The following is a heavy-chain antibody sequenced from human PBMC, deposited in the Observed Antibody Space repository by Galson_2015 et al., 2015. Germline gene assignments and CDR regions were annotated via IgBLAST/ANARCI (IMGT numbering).Heavy chain of an antibody. Sequence: SLRLSCAASGFTFSSYGMHWVRQAPGKGLEWVAVIWYDGSNKYYADSVKGRFTISRDNSKNTLYMQMNSLRAEDTAVYYCARDRITMVRGVCDSDYWGQGTLVIVSS. CDR1: GFTFSSYG. CDR3: ARDRITMVRGVCDSDY. CDR2: IWYDGSNK. D-gene: IGHD3-10*01. V-gene: IGHV3-33*01. J-gene: IGHJ4*02.